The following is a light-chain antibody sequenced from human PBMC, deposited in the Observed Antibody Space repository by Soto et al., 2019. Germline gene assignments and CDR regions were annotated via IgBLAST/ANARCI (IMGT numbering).Light chain of an antibody. Sequence: DLVMTQSPLSSPVTLGQPASISCRSSQSLVHADGSTYLSWLQQRPGQPPRLLIYKISNRLSGVPDRFSGSGAGTYFTLKISRVEAADVGVYYCMQATQFPRTFGQGTKVEIE. J-gene: IGKJ1*01. CDR2: KIS. CDR3: MQATQFPRT. V-gene: IGKV2-24*01. CDR1: QSLVHADGSTY.